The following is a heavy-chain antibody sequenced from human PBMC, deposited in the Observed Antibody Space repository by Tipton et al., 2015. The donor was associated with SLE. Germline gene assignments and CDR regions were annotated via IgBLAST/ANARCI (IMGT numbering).Heavy chain of an antibody. J-gene: IGHJ5*02. D-gene: IGHD4-17*01. CDR3: ARKGDYYGDLGWWFDP. Sequence: TLSLTCAVYGGSFSGYYWSWIRQPPGKGLEWIGEINHSGSTNYNPSLKSRVTISVDTAKNQFSLKLSSVTAADTAVYYCARKGDYYGDLGWWFDPWGQGTLVTVSS. CDR2: INHSGST. CDR1: GGSFSGYY. V-gene: IGHV4-34*01.